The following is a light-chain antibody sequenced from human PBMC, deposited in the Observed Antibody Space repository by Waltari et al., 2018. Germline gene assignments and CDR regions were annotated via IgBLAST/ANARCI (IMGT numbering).Light chain of an antibody. CDR2: GDN. J-gene: IGLJ2*01. CDR3: AAWDDQLNGVI. CDR1: TSNIRRYT. V-gene: IGLV1-44*01. Sequence: QSLLTQPPSASGTPGQRVTLSCSGGTSNIRRYTVNWYQQLPGTAPKVLIYGDNKRPSGVPARFSASKSGPSASLAISGLRSEDEGDYFCAAWDDQLNGVIFGGGTKLTVV.